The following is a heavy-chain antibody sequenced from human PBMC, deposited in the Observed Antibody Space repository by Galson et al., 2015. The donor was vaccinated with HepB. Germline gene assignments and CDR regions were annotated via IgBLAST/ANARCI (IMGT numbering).Heavy chain of an antibody. D-gene: IGHD3-3*01. J-gene: IGHJ6*03. Sequence: SLRLSCAASGFTFSNAWMSWVRQAPGKGLEWVGRIKSKTDGGTTDYAAPVKGRFTISRDDSKNTLYLQMNSLKTEDTAVYYCTGGHYDFWSGYGYYHYMDVWGKGTTVTVSS. CDR2: IKSKTDGGTT. CDR1: GFTFSNAW. V-gene: IGHV3-15*01. CDR3: TGGHYDFWSGYGYYHYMDV.